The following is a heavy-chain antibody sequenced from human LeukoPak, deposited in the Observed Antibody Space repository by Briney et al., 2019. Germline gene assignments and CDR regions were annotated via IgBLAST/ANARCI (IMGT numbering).Heavy chain of an antibody. CDR2: IHAGGTT. CDR1: GGSISGFY. Sequence: PSETLSLTCTASGGSISGFYWSWIRQPPGKGLEWLGYIHAGGTTSYSPSLKSRVTISVDSSKNHFSLKLTSVTAAVTAVYYCARHVICGGGNCYGAALDYWGQGTLVTVSS. V-gene: IGHV4-4*09. D-gene: IGHD2-15*01. J-gene: IGHJ4*02. CDR3: ARHVICGGGNCYGAALDY.